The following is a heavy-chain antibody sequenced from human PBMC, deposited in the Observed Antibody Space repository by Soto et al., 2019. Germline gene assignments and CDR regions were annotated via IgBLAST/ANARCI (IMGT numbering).Heavy chain of an antibody. D-gene: IGHD3-16*01. CDR1: GYTFTDYD. V-gene: IGHV1-8*02. CDR2: MTPNSGNT. CDR3: ARNLYNTGDFDH. Sequence: QVQLMQSGAEVRKPGASVKVSCRASGYTFTDYDINWGRQATGQGLEWLGWMTPNSGNTGYALKFQGRVTLTRDISRSTAYMELSSLTSEDTAVYYCARNLYNTGDFDHWAQGTLVTVSS. J-gene: IGHJ5*02.